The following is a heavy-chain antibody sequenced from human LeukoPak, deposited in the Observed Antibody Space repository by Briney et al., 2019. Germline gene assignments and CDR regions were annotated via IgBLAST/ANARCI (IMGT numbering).Heavy chain of an antibody. J-gene: IGHJ4*02. CDR2: ISYDGSNK. V-gene: IGHV3-30*03. CDR1: GFTFSSYG. Sequence: GRSLRLSCAASGFTFSSYGMHWVRQAPGKGLEWVAVISYDGSNKYYADSVKGRFTISRDNSKNTLYLQMNSLRAEDTAVYYCARDGRYYYDSSGYYLFDYWGQGTLVTVSS. CDR3: ARDGRYYYDSSGYYLFDY. D-gene: IGHD3-22*01.